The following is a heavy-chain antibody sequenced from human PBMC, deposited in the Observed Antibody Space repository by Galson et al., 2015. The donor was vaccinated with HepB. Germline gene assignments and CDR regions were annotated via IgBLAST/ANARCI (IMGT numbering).Heavy chain of an antibody. V-gene: IGHV3-30*04. Sequence: SLRLSCAASGFTFSSYAMHWVRQAPGKGLEWVAVISYDGSNKYYADSVKGRFTISRDNSKNTLYLQMNSLRAEDTAVYYCARSSPLSQQWLVAGGLNRPNYWYVDLWGRGTLVTVSS. J-gene: IGHJ2*01. CDR3: ARSSPLSQQWLVAGGLNRPNYWYVDL. CDR1: GFTFSSYA. CDR2: ISYDGSNK. D-gene: IGHD6-19*01.